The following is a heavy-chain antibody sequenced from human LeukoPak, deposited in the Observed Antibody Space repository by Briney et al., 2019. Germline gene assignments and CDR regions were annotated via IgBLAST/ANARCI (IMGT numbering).Heavy chain of an antibody. J-gene: IGHJ4*02. CDR3: ASDRHVVVTAIHLYYFDY. CDR2: INPNSGGT. CDR1: GYTFTGYY. V-gene: IGHV1-2*02. Sequence: ASVKVSCKASGYTFTGYYMHWVRQAPGQGLEWMGWINPNSGGTNYAQKFQGRVTMTRDTSINTAYMELSRLTSDDTAVYYCASDRHVVVTAIHLYYFDYWGQGTLVTVSS. D-gene: IGHD2-21*02.